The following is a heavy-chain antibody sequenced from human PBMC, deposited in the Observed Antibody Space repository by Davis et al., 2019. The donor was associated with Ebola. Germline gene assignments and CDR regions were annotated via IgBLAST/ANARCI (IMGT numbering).Heavy chain of an antibody. CDR2: IYHTGTT. V-gene: IGHV4-61*01. CDR1: GGSVSSGSYY. Sequence: MPGGSLRLSCTVSGGSVSSGSYYWSWIRQPPGKGLEWIGYIYHTGTTYYNPSLKSRVTTSVDTSKNQFFLKLTSVTAADTAVYYCARHGDSSGFYFYYHAMDVWGQGTAVTVSS. D-gene: IGHD3-22*01. CDR3: ARHGDSSGFYFYYHAMDV. J-gene: IGHJ6*02.